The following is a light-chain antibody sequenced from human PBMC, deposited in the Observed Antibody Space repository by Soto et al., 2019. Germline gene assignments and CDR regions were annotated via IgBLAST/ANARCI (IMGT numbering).Light chain of an antibody. J-gene: IGKJ2*01. CDR1: QSISSY. Sequence: DIQMTQSPSSLSASVGDRVTITCRASQSISSYLNWYQQKPGKAPKLLIYAASSLQSGVPSRFSGSGSGTDFTFTISSLQPEDIGTYYCQHCFTVPYTFGQGTKVDIK. CDR3: QHCFTVPYT. V-gene: IGKV1-39*01. CDR2: AAS.